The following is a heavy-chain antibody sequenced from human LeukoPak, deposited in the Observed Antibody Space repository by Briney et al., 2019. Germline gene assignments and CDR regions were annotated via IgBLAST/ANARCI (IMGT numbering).Heavy chain of an antibody. CDR1: GFTFSSYA. CDR2: ISGSGGST. V-gene: IGHV3-23*01. CDR3: AKDWQQLVGECYFDY. Sequence: GGSLRLSCAASGFTFSSYAMSWVRQAPGKRLEWVSAISGSGGSTYYADSVKGRFTISRDNSKNTLYLQMNSLRAEDTAVYYCAKDWQQLVGECYFDYWGQGTLVTVSS. D-gene: IGHD6-13*01. J-gene: IGHJ4*02.